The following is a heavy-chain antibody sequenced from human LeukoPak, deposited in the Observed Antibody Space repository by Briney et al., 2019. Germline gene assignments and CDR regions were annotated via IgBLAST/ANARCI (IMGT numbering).Heavy chain of an antibody. D-gene: IGHD1-26*01. V-gene: IGHV4-31*03. CDR2: IYYSGST. CDR1: GGSISSGGYY. CDR3: ARQGGSYIWFDP. Sequence: PSETLSLTCTVSGGSISSGGYYWSWIRQHPGKGLEWIGYIYYSGSTYYNPSLKSRVTISVDTSKNQFSLKLSSVTAADTAVYYCARQGGSYIWFDPWGQGTLVTVSS. J-gene: IGHJ5*02.